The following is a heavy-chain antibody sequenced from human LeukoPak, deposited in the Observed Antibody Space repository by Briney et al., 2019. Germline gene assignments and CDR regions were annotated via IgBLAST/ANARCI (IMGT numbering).Heavy chain of an antibody. Sequence: GGSLRLSCAASGFTVRSYYMAWVRQAPGKGLEWVSVIYSGGDTNYADSVKGRFTISRDNSKNMIYLEMSSLKAEDTAVYYCAKERNLEIAVAGTIFDYWGQGTLVTVSS. J-gene: IGHJ4*02. CDR1: GFTVRSYY. V-gene: IGHV3-66*01. CDR3: AKERNLEIAVAGTIFDY. D-gene: IGHD6-19*01. CDR2: IYSGGDT.